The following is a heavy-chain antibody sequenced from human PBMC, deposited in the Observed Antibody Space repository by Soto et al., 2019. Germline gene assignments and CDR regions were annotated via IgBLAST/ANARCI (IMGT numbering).Heavy chain of an antibody. V-gene: IGHV3-30-3*01. J-gene: IGHJ6*02. Sequence: HPGGSLRLSCAASGFTFSSYAMHWVRQAPGKGLEWVAVISYDGSNKYYADSVKGRFTISRDNSKNTLYLQMNSLRAEDTAVYYCARDVDWNYAYYYYGMDVWGQGTTVTVSS. CDR1: GFTFSSYA. D-gene: IGHD1-7*01. CDR2: ISYDGSNK. CDR3: ARDVDWNYAYYYYGMDV.